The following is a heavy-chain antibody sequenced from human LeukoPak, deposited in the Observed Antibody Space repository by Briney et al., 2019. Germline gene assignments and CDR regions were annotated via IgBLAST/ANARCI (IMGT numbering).Heavy chain of an antibody. J-gene: IGHJ4*03. D-gene: IGHD3-22*01. V-gene: IGHV4-34*01. CDR3: ARGVPSYAYDGSGYYHSSAGYKP. Sequence: PSPTLSLTYAVYGGSFSGSYWGWISHPPGKRLDWIGESIHVGSTTYNPSLKSRVTISVDTSKNHFSLKLSSVTAADTAVFYCARGVPSYAYDGSGYYHSSAGYKPWGQGTLVTVSS. CDR1: GGSFSGSY. CDR2: SIHVGST.